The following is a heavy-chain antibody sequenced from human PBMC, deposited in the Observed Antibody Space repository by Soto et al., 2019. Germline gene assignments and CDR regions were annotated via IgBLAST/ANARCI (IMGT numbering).Heavy chain of an antibody. V-gene: IGHV3-33*01. CDR2: IWYDGSNK. J-gene: IGHJ5*02. D-gene: IGHD3-16*01. Sequence: QVQLVESGGGVVQPGRSLRLSCAASGFTFSSYGMHWVRQAPGKGLEWVAVIWYDGSNKYYADSVKGRFTISRDNSKNTLYLQRNSLRAVDTAVYYCAREWNGLSGGNWFDPWGQGTLVTVSS. CDR1: GFTFSSYG. CDR3: AREWNGLSGGNWFDP.